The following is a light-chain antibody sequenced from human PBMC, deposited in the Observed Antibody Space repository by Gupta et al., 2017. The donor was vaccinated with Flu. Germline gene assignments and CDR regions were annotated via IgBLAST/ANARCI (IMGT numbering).Light chain of an antibody. CDR2: KAS. CDR1: QSISSW. J-gene: IGKJ1*01. CDR3: QQYTHFWT. V-gene: IGKV1-5*03. Sequence: SPSTLSASIGDRVTSTCRASQSISSWLAWYQQKPGKAPKLLNYKASTLDSGVPSRFSGSGSGTEFPLTSSSLQPDDFANYVYQQYTHFWTFGQGTKVEIK.